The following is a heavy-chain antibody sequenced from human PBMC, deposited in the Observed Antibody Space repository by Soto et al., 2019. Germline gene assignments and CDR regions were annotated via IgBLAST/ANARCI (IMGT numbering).Heavy chain of an antibody. V-gene: IGHV4-59*01. J-gene: IGHJ6*03. D-gene: IGHD5-12*01. CDR3: ARAGSGYDYYYYYYMDV. CDR2: IYYSGST. CDR1: GGSISSYY. Sequence: PSETLSLTCTVSGGSISSYYWSWIRQPPGKGLEWIGYIYYSGSTNYNPSLKSRVTISVDTSKNQFSLKLSSVTAADTAVYYCARAGSGYDYYYYYYMDVWGKGTTVTVSS.